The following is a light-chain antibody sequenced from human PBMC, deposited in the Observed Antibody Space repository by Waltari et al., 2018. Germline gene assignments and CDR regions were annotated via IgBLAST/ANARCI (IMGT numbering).Light chain of an antibody. Sequence: SYVLTPSPSVSVAPGQTTRITCGGTNIGSKAVHWYQQKPGQAPVLVVYDDRDRPSGIPERFSGSNSGNTATLTISRVAAGDEADYYCQVWDTSNDHVVFGGGTKLTVL. CDR2: DDR. CDR3: QVWDTSNDHVV. CDR1: NIGSKA. V-gene: IGLV3-21*02. J-gene: IGLJ2*01.